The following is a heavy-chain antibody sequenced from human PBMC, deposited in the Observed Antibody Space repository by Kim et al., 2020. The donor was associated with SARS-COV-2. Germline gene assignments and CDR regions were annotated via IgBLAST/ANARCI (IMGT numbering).Heavy chain of an antibody. CDR3: ARPINYYYGSGSYLPN. V-gene: IGHV5-10-1*01. CDR1: GYSFTSYW. CDR2: IDPSDSYT. J-gene: IGHJ4*02. Sequence: GESLKISCKGSGYSFTSYWISWVRQMPGKGLEWMGRIDPSDSYTNYSPSFQGHVTISADKSISTAYLQWSSLKASDTAMYYCARPINYYYGSGSYLPNWGQGTLVTVSS. D-gene: IGHD3-10*01.